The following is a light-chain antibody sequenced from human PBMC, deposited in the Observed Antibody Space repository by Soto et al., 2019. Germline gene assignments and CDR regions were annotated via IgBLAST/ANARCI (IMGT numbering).Light chain of an antibody. V-gene: IGKV1-9*01. CDR1: QGISSY. CDR3: QQLINYPFT. Sequence: DIQLTQSPSFLSASVGDRVTITCRASQGISSYLAWYQQKPGKAPKLLIYGTSTLQSGVPSRFSGSGSGTEFTLTISSLQPEDFATYYCQQLINYPFTFGGGTKVEVK. CDR2: GTS. J-gene: IGKJ4*01.